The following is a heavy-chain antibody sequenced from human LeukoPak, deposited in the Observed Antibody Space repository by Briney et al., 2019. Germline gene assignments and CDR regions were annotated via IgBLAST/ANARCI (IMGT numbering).Heavy chain of an antibody. CDR2: IIPILGIA. CDR3: ARRIAAAEVEDY. D-gene: IGHD6-13*01. J-gene: IGHJ4*02. Sequence: ASVKVSCKASGGTFSSYAISWVRQAPGQGLEWMGRIIPILGIANYAQKFQGRVTITADKSTGTAYMELRSLRSDDTAVYYCARRIAAAEVEDYWGQGTLVTVSS. V-gene: IGHV1-69*04. CDR1: GGTFSSYA.